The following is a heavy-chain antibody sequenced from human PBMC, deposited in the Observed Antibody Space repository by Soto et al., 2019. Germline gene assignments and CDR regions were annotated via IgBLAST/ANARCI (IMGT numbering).Heavy chain of an antibody. V-gene: IGHV5-10-1*01. CDR3: SRPASGGSRDVFSF. CDR2: IDPTDSFT. CDR1: GYKFTTFW. D-gene: IGHD2-15*01. Sequence: GESLKISCKASGYKFTTFWLNWVRQTPGKGLEWLGRIDPTDSFTNYSPPLEGHVTISVDRSISTAYLQWNSLQASDTAIYYCSRPASGGSRDVFSFWAQGT. J-gene: IGHJ3*01.